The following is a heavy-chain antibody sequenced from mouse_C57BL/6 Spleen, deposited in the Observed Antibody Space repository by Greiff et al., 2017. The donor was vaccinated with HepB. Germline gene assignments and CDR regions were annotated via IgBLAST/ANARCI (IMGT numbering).Heavy chain of an antibody. J-gene: IGHJ2*01. CDR2: IYYSGTI. Sequence: EVKLLESGPGLVKPSQTVFLTCTVTGISITTGNYRWSWIRQFPGNKLEWIGYIYYSGTITYNPSLTSRTTITRDTPKNQFFLEMNSLTAEGTATYYCARDDYYGSSYPYWGQGTTLTVSS. D-gene: IGHD1-1*01. CDR1: GISITTGNYR. CDR3: ARDDYYGSSYPY. V-gene: IGHV3-5*01.